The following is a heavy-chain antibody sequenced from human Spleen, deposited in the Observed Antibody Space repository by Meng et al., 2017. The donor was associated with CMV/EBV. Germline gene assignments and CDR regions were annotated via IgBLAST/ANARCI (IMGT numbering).Heavy chain of an antibody. Sequence: CAVDGGSFSCCSWAWLRQPPGKGLEWIEELNNSGITNFNPSLKSRVTTSVDTSKNQFSLKLSSVTAADTAVYYCARAITIFGGYYFDYWGQGTLVTVSS. CDR3: ARAITIFGGYYFDY. D-gene: IGHD3-3*01. CDR2: LNNSGIT. V-gene: IGHV4-34*01. CDR1: GGSFSCCS. J-gene: IGHJ4*02.